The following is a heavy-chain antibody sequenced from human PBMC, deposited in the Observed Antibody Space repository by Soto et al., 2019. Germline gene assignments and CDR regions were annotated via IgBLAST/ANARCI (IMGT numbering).Heavy chain of an antibody. V-gene: IGHV1-69*13. Sequence: SVKVSCKASGGTFSSYAISWVRQAPGQGLEWMGGIIPIFGTANYAQKFQGRVTITADESTSTAYMELSSLRSEDTAVYYCARGGYSGYDYYYHYGMDVRGQGTTVIVS. D-gene: IGHD5-12*01. CDR3: ARGGYSGYDYYYHYGMDV. J-gene: IGHJ6*02. CDR1: GGTFSSYA. CDR2: IIPIFGTA.